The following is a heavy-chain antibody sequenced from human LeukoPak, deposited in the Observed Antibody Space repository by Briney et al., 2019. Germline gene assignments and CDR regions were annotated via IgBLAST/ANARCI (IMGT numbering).Heavy chain of an antibody. D-gene: IGHD7-27*01. J-gene: IGHJ4*02. CDR1: GGSISSSRYD. CDR3: ARSSPRAMGNYLDF. CDR2: IYYSGST. Sequence: SETLSLTCTVSGGSISSSRYDWGRIRQAAGKGLEWIGSIYYSGSTSYNPSLKSRLTISVDTSKNQFSLKLSSVTAADTAVYYCARSSPRAMGNYLDFWGQGTLVTVSS. V-gene: IGHV4-39*07.